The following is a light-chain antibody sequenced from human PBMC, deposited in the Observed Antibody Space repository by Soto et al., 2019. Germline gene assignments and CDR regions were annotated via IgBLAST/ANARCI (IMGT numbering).Light chain of an antibody. CDR2: EGS. CDR3: NSYTTSNTYV. CDR1: ISDVGNYHL. Sequence: QSALTQPASVSGSPGQSITISCIGIISDVGNYHLVSWYQQHPGKAPKLMIYEGSKRPSGVSNRFSGSKSGNTASLTISGLQAEDEADYYCNSYTTSNTYVFGTGTKVTVL. V-gene: IGLV2-14*02. J-gene: IGLJ1*01.